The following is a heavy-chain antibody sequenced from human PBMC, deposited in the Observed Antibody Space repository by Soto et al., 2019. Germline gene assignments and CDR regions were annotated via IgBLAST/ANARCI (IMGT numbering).Heavy chain of an antibody. J-gene: IGHJ4*02. Sequence: QVQLVESGGGLVEPGGSLRLSCTGYGFTFSDYYVSWIRQAPGKGLEWLSYINLDSTYANYADSVKGRFVISRDNAKSSLYLQMNSLRAEDTAVYYCARDMNSGTYHDYWGRGTLVTVSS. CDR3: ARDMNSGTYHDY. D-gene: IGHD1-26*01. V-gene: IGHV3-11*06. CDR2: INLDSTYA. CDR1: GFTFSDYY.